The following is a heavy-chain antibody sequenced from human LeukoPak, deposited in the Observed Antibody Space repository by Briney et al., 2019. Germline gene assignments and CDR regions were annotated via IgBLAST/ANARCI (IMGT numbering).Heavy chain of an antibody. D-gene: IGHD2-2*01. CDR1: GFTFSNYW. Sequence: GSLRLSCAASGFTFSNYWMHWVRQAPGKGLVWVSRIHSDGSATYYADSVRGRFTISRDNAKNSLYLQMNSLRAEDTAVYYCARDRCSTTSCYFQHWGQGTLVTVSS. J-gene: IGHJ1*01. V-gene: IGHV3-74*01. CDR2: IHSDGSAT. CDR3: ARDRCSTTSCYFQH.